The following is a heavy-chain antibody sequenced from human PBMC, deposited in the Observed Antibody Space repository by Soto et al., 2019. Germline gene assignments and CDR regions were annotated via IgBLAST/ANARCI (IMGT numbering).Heavy chain of an antibody. V-gene: IGHV3-23*01. Sequence: EVQLLESGGGLVQPGGSLRLSCAASGFTFRNYAMSWVRQAPGKGLGWVSRIIGSGGSTFYADSVKGRYTISRNNSKNTLYLQMNSLRAEDTGVYFCAKDMGRYCDSMTCYTKPYYDYYGMDVWGQGTTVTVSS. CDR2: IIGSGGST. J-gene: IGHJ6*02. D-gene: IGHD2-2*02. CDR3: AKDMGRYCDSMTCYTKPYYDYYGMDV. CDR1: GFTFRNYA.